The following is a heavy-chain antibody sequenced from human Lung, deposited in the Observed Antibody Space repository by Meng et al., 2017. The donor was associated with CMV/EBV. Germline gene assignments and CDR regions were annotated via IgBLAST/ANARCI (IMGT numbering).Heavy chain of an antibody. J-gene: IGHJ6*02. CDR2: IYYSGST. Sequence: SETLSLTCTVSGGFISSSSYYWGWIRQPPGKGLEWIGSIYYSGSTYYNPSLKSRVTISVDTSKNQFSLKLRSVTAADTAVYYCARDLYCSSTSCYLEYYYYGMDVWGQGTTVTVSS. V-gene: IGHV4-39*07. CDR3: ARDLYCSSTSCYLEYYYYGMDV. CDR1: GGFISSSSYY. D-gene: IGHD2-2*01.